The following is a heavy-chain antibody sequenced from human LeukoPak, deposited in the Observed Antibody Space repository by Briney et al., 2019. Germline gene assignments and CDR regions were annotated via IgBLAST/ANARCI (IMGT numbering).Heavy chain of an antibody. Sequence: PGGSLRLSCAASGFTFSSYGMHWVCQAPGKGLEWVAVISYDGSNKYYADSVKGRFTISRDNSKNTLYLQMNSLRAEDTAVYYCAKKKSGYSYGYRAFDIWGQGTMVTVSS. D-gene: IGHD5-18*01. CDR3: AKKKSGYSYGYRAFDI. J-gene: IGHJ3*02. CDR1: GFTFSSYG. V-gene: IGHV3-30*18. CDR2: ISYDGSNK.